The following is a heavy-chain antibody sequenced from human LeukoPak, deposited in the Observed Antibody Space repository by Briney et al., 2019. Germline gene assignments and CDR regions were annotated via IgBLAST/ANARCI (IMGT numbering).Heavy chain of an antibody. CDR1: GGSINSSSCY. D-gene: IGHD4-17*01. V-gene: IGHV4-39*01. Sequence: SETLSLTCTVSGGSINSSSCYWGCIRQPPGKGLEWMGSFFYSGRTYYSPSLTSPATLSVDTSTNQFSMKLTSVPAADTAVYYCARLGDSCDYLVDGWGQGTLVTASS. J-gene: IGHJ4*02. CDR2: FFYSGRT. CDR3: ARLGDSCDYLVDG.